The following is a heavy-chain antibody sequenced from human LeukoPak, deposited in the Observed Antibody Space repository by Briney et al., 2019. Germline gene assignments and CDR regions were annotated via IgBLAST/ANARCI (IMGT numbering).Heavy chain of an antibody. V-gene: IGHV1-2*06. D-gene: IGHD3-22*01. CDR3: ARVGARYYDSSGYYRLDY. CDR2: INPNSGGT. Sequence: ASVKVSCKASGYTFTGYYMHWVRQAPGQGLEWMGRINPNSGGTNYAQKFQGRVTMTRDTSISTAYMELSRLRSDDTAVYYCARVGARYYDSSGYYRLDYWGQGILVTVSS. CDR1: GYTFTGYY. J-gene: IGHJ4*02.